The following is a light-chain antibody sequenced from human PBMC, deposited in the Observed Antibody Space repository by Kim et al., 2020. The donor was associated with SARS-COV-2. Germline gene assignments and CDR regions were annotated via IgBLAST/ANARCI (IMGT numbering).Light chain of an antibody. CDR2: DVS. V-gene: IGLV2-14*03. CDR3: TSYTTTSTLV. J-gene: IGLJ2*01. Sequence: QSALTQPASVSGSPGQSITISCTGTSSDIGTYIFVSWYQQQPGKAPKLIIYDVSYRPSGVSNRFSGSKSGNRASLTISGLQAEDEAVYYCTSYTTTSTLVFGGGTQLT. CDR1: SSDIGTYIF.